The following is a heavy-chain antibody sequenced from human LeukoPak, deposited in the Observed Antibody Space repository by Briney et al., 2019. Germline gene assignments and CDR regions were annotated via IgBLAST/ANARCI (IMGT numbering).Heavy chain of an antibody. CDR3: ARVGYYDRLDAFDI. CDR1: GGSISSYY. D-gene: IGHD3-22*01. J-gene: IGHJ3*02. Sequence: KPSETLSLTCTVSGGSISSYYWSWIRQPPGKGLEWIGYIYYSGSTNYNPSLKSRVTISVDTSKNQFSLKLSSVTAADTAVYYCARVGYYDRLDAFDIWGQGTMVTVSS. V-gene: IGHV4-59*01. CDR2: IYYSGST.